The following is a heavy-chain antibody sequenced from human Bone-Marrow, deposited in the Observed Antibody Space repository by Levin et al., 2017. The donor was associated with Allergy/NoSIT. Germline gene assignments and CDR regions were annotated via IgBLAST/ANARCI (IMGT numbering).Heavy chain of an antibody. Sequence: GGSLRLSCAASGFTFSNYWMHWVRQDPGKGLVWVARINSDGGSAYYVDSVKGRFTISRDSSKNTLFLQMNSLRVEDTAVYYCARGSGWGSNYLDPWGLGTLVTVSS. CDR2: INSDGGSA. CDR3: ARGSGWGSNYLDP. D-gene: IGHD6-19*01. CDR1: GFTFSNYW. V-gene: IGHV3-74*01. J-gene: IGHJ5*02.